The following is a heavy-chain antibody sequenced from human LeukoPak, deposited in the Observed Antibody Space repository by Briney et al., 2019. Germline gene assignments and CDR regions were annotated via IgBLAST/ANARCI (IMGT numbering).Heavy chain of an antibody. Sequence: PGGSLRLFCAASGFTFSRDGMHWVRQAPGKGLEWVAVIWYDGSKKYYADSVKGRFTISRDNSKNTMYLQMNSLRAEDTAVYYCARLSGSFLDYWGQGTLVTVSS. D-gene: IGHD1-26*01. J-gene: IGHJ4*02. CDR3: ARLSGSFLDY. CDR1: GFTFSRDG. CDR2: IWYDGSKK. V-gene: IGHV3-33*01.